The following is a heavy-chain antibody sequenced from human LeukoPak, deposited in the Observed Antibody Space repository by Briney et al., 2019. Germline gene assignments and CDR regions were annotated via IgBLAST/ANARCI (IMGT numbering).Heavy chain of an antibody. CDR3: TRDTGGSGSYPDY. V-gene: IGHV3-7*01. Sequence: PGGSLGLSCAASGFTFSSYWMTWVRQTPGKGLEWVANIKQDGSEKYFWDSVKGRFTISRDNAKNSLYLQMNSLRAEDTAVYYCTRDTGGSGSYPDYWGQGTLVTVSS. CDR1: GFTFSSYW. J-gene: IGHJ4*02. CDR2: IKQDGSEK. D-gene: IGHD1-26*01.